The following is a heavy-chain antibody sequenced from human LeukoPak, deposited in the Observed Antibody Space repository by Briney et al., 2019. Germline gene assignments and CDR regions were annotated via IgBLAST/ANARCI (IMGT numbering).Heavy chain of an antibody. Sequence: SETLSLTCTVSGASFSSYYWSWLRQPPGKGLEWIAYIFYNGNTKYNPSLKSRVTISVDTSKNQFSLKLSSVTAADTAVYYCARQTRKLLWFGELLHWFDPWGQGTLVTVSS. CDR2: IFYNGNT. V-gene: IGHV4-59*08. J-gene: IGHJ5*02. CDR1: GASFSSYY. D-gene: IGHD3-10*01. CDR3: ARQTRKLLWFGELLHWFDP.